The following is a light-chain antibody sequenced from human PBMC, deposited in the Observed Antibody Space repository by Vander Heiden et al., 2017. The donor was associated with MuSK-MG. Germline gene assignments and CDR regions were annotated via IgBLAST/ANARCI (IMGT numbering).Light chain of an antibody. Sequence: IHTTQSPSSVSASVGDTVTISCRASQGISSWLAWYQQKPGKAPVLLIQAASNLHTGVPSRFSGSGSGTEFTLTINSLHPEDFATYYCQQSNRFPLTFGGGTKVEIK. J-gene: IGKJ4*01. V-gene: IGKV1-12*01. CDR3: QQSNRFPLT. CDR1: QGISSW. CDR2: AAS.